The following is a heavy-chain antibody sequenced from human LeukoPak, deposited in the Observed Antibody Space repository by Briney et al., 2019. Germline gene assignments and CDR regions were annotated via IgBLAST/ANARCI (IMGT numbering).Heavy chain of an antibody. Sequence: GGSLRLSCAASGFTFSTYRMSWVRQAPGKGLEWVANIKKDGSEKYYVDSVKGRFTISRDNAKNSLYLQMNSLRAEDTALYYCARDRGVDTAMVNWFDPWGQGTLVTVSS. CDR1: GFTFSTYR. J-gene: IGHJ5*02. V-gene: IGHV3-7*03. D-gene: IGHD5-18*01. CDR2: IKKDGSEK. CDR3: ARDRGVDTAMVNWFDP.